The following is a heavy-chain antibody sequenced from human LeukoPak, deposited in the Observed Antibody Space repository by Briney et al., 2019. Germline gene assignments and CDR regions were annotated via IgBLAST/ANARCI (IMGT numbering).Heavy chain of an antibody. V-gene: IGHV1-2*06. CDR1: GYTFTGYY. CDR2: INPNSGGT. J-gene: IGHJ4*02. Sequence: GASVKASCKPSGYTFTGYYMHWVPQAPGHGLEWMGRINPNSGGTNYAQTFQGRVTMTRDTSISTAYMELSRLRSDDTAVDYCASDRLGYCSGGSCYFKDYWGQGTLVTVSS. D-gene: IGHD2-15*01. CDR3: ASDRLGYCSGGSCYFKDY.